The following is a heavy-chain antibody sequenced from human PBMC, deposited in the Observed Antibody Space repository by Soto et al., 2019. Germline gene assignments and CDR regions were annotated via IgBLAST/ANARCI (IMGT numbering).Heavy chain of an antibody. Sequence: GGSLRLSCRGSGFRFGEYAMSWFRQAPWKAPEWFGVIRSASFGATPEYAVSVRGRFTISRDDADSIVYLQMNSLKSEDTAVYFCARRAPVTPFDYWGQGTLVTVSS. CDR1: GFRFGEYA. D-gene: IGHD4-17*01. CDR2: IRSASFGATP. CDR3: ARRAPVTPFDY. J-gene: IGHJ4*02. V-gene: IGHV3-49*03.